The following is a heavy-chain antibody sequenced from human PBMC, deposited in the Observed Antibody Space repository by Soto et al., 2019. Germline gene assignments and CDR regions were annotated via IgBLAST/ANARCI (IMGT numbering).Heavy chain of an antibody. Sequence: SVKVSCKASGGTFSSYTISWVRQAPGQGLEWMGRIIPILGIANYAQKFQGRVTITADKSTSTAYMELSSLRSEDTAVYYCARDLAAAAGTGDYWGQGTLVTVSS. V-gene: IGHV1-69*04. J-gene: IGHJ4*02. D-gene: IGHD6-13*01. CDR2: IIPILGIA. CDR1: GGTFSSYT. CDR3: ARDLAAAAGTGDY.